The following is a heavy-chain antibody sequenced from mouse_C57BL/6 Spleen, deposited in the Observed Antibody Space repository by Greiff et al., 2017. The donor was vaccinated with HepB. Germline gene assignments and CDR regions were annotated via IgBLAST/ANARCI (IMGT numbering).Heavy chain of an antibody. CDR3: ARGGGTASFDY. Sequence: QVQLQQSGAELVRPGTSVKVSCKASGYAFTNYLIEWVKQRPGQGLEWIGVINPGSGGTNYNEKFKGKATLTADKSSSTAYMQLSSLTSEDSAVYFCARGGGTASFDYWGQGTTLTVSS. D-gene: IGHD3-3*01. CDR1: GYAFTNYL. CDR2: INPGSGGT. J-gene: IGHJ2*01. V-gene: IGHV1-54*01.